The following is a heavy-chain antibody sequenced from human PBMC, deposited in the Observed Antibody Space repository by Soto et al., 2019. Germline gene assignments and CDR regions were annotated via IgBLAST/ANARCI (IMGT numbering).Heavy chain of an antibody. CDR1: GGTFSSYA. J-gene: IGHJ4*02. D-gene: IGHD5-18*01. CDR2: IIPIFGTA. CDR3: AREVDTAMVTLCDY. V-gene: IGHV1-69*12. Sequence: QVQLVQSGSEVKKPGPSVKVSCKASGGTFSSYAISWVRQAPGQGLEWMGGIIPIFGTANYAQKFQGRVPITADESTSTAYMELGSLRCEDTAVYYCAREVDTAMVTLCDYWGQGTLVTVCS.